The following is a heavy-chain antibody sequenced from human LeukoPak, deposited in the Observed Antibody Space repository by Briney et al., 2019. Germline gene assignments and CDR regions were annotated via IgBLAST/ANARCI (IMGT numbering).Heavy chain of an antibody. CDR2: IYTSGNT. Sequence: SETLPLTCTVSGGSISSSSYYWSWVRQPAGKGLEWIGRIYTSGNTNYNPSLKGRVTMSVDTSKNQFSLNLSSVTAADTAVYYCARGRGSSWYYFDYWGQGTLVTVSS. J-gene: IGHJ4*02. V-gene: IGHV4-61*02. CDR1: GGSISSSSYY. CDR3: ARGRGSSWYYFDY. D-gene: IGHD6-13*01.